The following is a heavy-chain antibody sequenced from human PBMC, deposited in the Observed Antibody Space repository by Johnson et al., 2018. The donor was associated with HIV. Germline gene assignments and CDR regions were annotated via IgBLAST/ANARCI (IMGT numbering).Heavy chain of an antibody. J-gene: IGHJ3*01. Sequence: VQLVESGGGLVKPGGSLRLSCAASGFTFTNAWMSWVRQAPGQGLECVGRIKSKTDGGTTDYAAPVKGRFTISRDDSKNTLYLQMNSLKTEDTAMYYCTTDIATHVVVVTAISDAFDFWGQGTMVTVSS. V-gene: IGHV3-15*01. CDR2: IKSKTDGGTT. CDR1: GFTFTNAW. CDR3: TTDIATHVVVVTAISDAFDF. D-gene: IGHD2-21*02.